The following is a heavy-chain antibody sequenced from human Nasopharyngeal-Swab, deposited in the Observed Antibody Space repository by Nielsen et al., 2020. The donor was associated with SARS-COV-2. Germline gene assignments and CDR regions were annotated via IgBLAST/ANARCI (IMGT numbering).Heavy chain of an antibody. CDR2: ISYDGSNK. J-gene: IGHJ6*02. CDR1: GFTFSSYA. Sequence: GESLKISCAASGFTFSSYAMHWVRQAPGKGLEWVAVISYDGSNKYYADSVKGRFTISRDNSKNTLYLQMNSLRAEDTALYYCATLGYYGSGSYYGGYYYYGMDVWGQGTTVTVSS. V-gene: IGHV3-30*04. CDR3: ATLGYYGSGSYYGGYYYYGMDV. D-gene: IGHD3-10*01.